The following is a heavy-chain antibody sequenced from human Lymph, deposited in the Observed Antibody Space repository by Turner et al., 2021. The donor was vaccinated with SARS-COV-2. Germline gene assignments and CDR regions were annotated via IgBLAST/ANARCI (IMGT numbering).Heavy chain of an antibody. D-gene: IGHD5-18*01. Sequence: QVQLVQSGAEVKKPGASVKVSCTASGYTFTSYYMHWVRQAPGQGLEWMGIINPSGGSTSYAQKFQGRVTMTRDTSTSTVYMELSSLRSEDTAVYYCARDPPIQIWVDYFYYGMDVWGQGTTVTVSS. J-gene: IGHJ6*02. CDR2: INPSGGST. V-gene: IGHV1-46*01. CDR1: GYTFTSYY. CDR3: ARDPPIQIWVDYFYYGMDV.